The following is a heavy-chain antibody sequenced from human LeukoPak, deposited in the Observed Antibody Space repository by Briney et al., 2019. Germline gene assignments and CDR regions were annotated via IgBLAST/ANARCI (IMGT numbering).Heavy chain of an antibody. CDR2: ISSSSSYI. Sequence: KPGGSLRLSCAASGFTFSSYSMNWVRQAPGKGLEWVSSISSSSSYIYYADSVKGRFTISRDNAKNSLYLQMNSLRAEDTAVYYCAREFQYYDFWSGYSLFDPWGQGTLVTVSS. J-gene: IGHJ5*02. D-gene: IGHD3-3*01. CDR1: GFTFSSYS. CDR3: AREFQYYDFWSGYSLFDP. V-gene: IGHV3-21*01.